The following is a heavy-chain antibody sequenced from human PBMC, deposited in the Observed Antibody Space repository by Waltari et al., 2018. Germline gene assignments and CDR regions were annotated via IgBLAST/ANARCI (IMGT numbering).Heavy chain of an antibody. D-gene: IGHD1-26*01. CDR1: GFTFRIYK. CDR2: IGSGTSYI. J-gene: IGHJ4*02. Sequence: EIQLVESGGGLVKPGGSLRLYCAASGFTFRIYKLSWVRQAPGKGLEWVSSIGSGTSYIYYADSVKGRFTISRDNAKNSLYLQMNSLKVEDTAVYYCARAWDDFDYWGQGALVTVSS. V-gene: IGHV3-21*02. CDR3: ARAWDDFDY.